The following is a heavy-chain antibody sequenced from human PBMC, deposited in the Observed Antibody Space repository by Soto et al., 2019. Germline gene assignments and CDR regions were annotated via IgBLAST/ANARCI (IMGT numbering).Heavy chain of an antibody. D-gene: IGHD3-22*01. Sequence: EVQLVESGGGLVKPGGSLRLSCAASGFTFSNAWMNWVRQAPGKGLEWVGRIKSKTDGGTTDYAAPVKGRFTISRDDSKNTLYLQMNSLKTEDTAVYYCTTHPARVDDYYDRGWYFDLWGRGTLVTVSS. CDR2: IKSKTDGGTT. CDR1: GFTFSNAW. V-gene: IGHV3-15*07. J-gene: IGHJ2*01. CDR3: TTHPARVDDYYDRGWYFDL.